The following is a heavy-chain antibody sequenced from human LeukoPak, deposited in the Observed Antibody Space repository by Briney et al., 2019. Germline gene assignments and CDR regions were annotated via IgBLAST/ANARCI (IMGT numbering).Heavy chain of an antibody. CDR3: TTEYDSSGYYYYFDY. J-gene: IGHJ4*02. CDR1: GFTFSNAW. V-gene: IGHV3-15*07. CDR2: IKSKTDGGTT. D-gene: IGHD3-22*01. Sequence: GGSLRLSCAASGFTFSNAWMNWVRQAPGKGLEWVGRIKSKTDGGTTDYAAPVKGRFTISRDDSKNTLYLQMNSLKTEDTAVYYCTTEYDSSGYYYYFDYWGQETLVTVSS.